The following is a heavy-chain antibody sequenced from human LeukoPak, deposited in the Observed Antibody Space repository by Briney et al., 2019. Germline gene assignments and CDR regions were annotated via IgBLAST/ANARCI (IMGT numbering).Heavy chain of an antibody. CDR3: ERDYVRGVFDY. Sequence: GGSLRLSCAASGFTFSSYAMHWVRQAPGKGLESLSIISYDGSNKYYAYSVKGRFTISRDNSKNTLYLQMNSLRAEDTAVYYCERDYVRGVFDYWGQGTLVTVSS. V-gene: IGHV3-30*04. D-gene: IGHD3-10*02. CDR2: ISYDGSNK. J-gene: IGHJ4*02. CDR1: GFTFSSYA.